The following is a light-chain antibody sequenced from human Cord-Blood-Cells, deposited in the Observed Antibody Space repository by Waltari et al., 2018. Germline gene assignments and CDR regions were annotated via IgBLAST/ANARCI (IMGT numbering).Light chain of an antibody. CDR1: QSVSSN. V-gene: IGKV3D-15*01. J-gene: IGKJ2*01. CDR3: QQYNNWPYT. Sequence: EIVMTQSPATLSVSQGEKATLSCRASQSVSSNLAWYQQKPGQAPRLLSYGAYTRATVIPARFSGSWSGTEVTLTSSSLQSEECAVYYCQQYNNWPYTFGQGTKLEIK. CDR2: GAY.